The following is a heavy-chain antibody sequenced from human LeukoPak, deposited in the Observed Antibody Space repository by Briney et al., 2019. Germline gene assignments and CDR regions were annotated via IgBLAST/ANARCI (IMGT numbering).Heavy chain of an antibody. V-gene: IGHV3-74*01. CDR3: ARVGGGYSIDY. D-gene: IGHD2-15*01. J-gene: IGHJ4*02. CDR1: GFTFSNYW. Sequence: PGGSLRLSCAASGFTFSNYWMQWVRQVPGKGLVWVSRINTDGSGTTYADSVKGRFTISRDNAKNTLSLQMNSLRADDTAVFYCARVGGGYSIDYWGQGTLVTVSS. CDR2: INTDGSGT.